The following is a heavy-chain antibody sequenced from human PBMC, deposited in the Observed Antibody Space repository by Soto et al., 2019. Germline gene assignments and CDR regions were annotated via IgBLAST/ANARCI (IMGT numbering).Heavy chain of an antibody. J-gene: IGHJ4*02. CDR3: ARESEDLTSNFDY. CDR1: GFTFTRYS. Sequence: EVQLVESGGGLVKPGGSLRPSCAASGFTFTRYSMNWVRQAPGKGLEWVSSISSTTNYIYYGDSMKGRFTISRDNAKNSLYLEMNSLRAEDTAVYYCARESEDLTSNFDYWGQGNLVTASS. V-gene: IGHV3-21*06. CDR2: ISSTTNYI.